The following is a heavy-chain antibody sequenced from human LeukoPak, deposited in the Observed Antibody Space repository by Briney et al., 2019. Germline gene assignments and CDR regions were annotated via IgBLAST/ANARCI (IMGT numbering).Heavy chain of an antibody. V-gene: IGHV3-53*01. CDR2: IYTGGTV. CDR3: ARASTKSPLRFVLLFDH. J-gene: IGHJ4*02. Sequence: PGGFLRLSSTLSGFNVNRNYMGWVRQAPGKGLEWVSVIYTGGTVHYADSVKGRFTISRDDSKNTLYLQMSHLRAEDTAVYYCARASTKSPLRFVLLFDHWGQGTLVTVSS. CDR1: GFNVNRNY. D-gene: IGHD3-10*01.